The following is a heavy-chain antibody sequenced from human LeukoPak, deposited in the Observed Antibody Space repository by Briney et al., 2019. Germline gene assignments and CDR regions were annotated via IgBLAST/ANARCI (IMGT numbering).Heavy chain of an antibody. J-gene: IGHJ6*03. CDR3: ASSPGTDYYYMDV. D-gene: IGHD2-8*02. CDR2: ISSNGGST. Sequence: GGALRLYCAASGFTFSSYAMHWVRQAPGKGLEYVSAISSNGGSTYYANSVKGRFTISRDNSKNTLYLQMGSLRAEDMAVYYCASSPGTDYYYMDVWGKGTTVTVSS. CDR1: GFTFSSYA. V-gene: IGHV3-64*01.